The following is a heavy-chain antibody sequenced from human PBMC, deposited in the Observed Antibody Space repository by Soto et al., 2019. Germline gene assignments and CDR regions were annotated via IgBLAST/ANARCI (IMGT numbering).Heavy chain of an antibody. J-gene: IGHJ4*02. D-gene: IGHD5-12*01. CDR2: ISYDASNK. CDR1: GFTFSSYA. V-gene: IGHV3-30-3*01. CDR3: ARGHDIVATITLDYFDY. Sequence: QVQLVESGGGVVQPGRSLRLSCAASGFTFSSYAMHWVRQAPGKGLEWEAVISYDASNKYYADSVKGRFTISRDNSKHTLYLQINSLRAEDTAVYYCARGHDIVATITLDYFDYWGQGTLVTVSS.